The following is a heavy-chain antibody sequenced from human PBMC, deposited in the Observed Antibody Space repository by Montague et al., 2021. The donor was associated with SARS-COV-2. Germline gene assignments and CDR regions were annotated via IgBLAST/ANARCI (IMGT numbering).Heavy chain of an antibody. J-gene: IGHJ4*02. CDR1: GGSFSGYY. CDR3: ARRGSSVWGVTVSAELDY. CDR2: INQSGRT. D-gene: IGHD3-10*01. Sequence: SETLSLTCAIYGGSFSGYYWSWIRQPPEKGLEWIGEINQSGRTNNDPSLKSRVIISVDTSKNQFSLKLSSVTAADTAVYYCARRGSSVWGVTVSAELDYRGQGILVIVSS. V-gene: IGHV4-34*01.